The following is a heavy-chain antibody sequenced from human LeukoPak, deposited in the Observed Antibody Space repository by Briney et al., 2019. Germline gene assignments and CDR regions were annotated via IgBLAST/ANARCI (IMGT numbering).Heavy chain of an antibody. CDR3: ARFRVLGGFDI. D-gene: IGHD2/OR15-2a*01. Sequence: SETLSLTCTVSGGSISSYFWTWIRQAPGKGLDWIGYIYYTGSTNYNPSLKSRVSISLDTSKSQFSLRLSSVTAADTAVYYCARFRVLGGFDIWGQGTMVTVSS. CDR1: GGSISSYF. CDR2: IYYTGST. V-gene: IGHV4-59*01. J-gene: IGHJ3*02.